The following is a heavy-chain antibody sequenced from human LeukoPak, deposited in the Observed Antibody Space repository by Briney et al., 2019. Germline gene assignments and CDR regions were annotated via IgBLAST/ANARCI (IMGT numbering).Heavy chain of an antibody. D-gene: IGHD2-15*01. V-gene: IGHV3-21*04. CDR1: GFTFSSYS. CDR2: ISSSSSYI. CDR3: AKDRGLGYCSGGSCYRIGFDY. Sequence: GGSLRLSCAASGFTFSSYSMNWVRQAPGKGLEWVSSISSSSSYIYYADSVKGRFTISRDNAKNSLYLQMNSLRAEDTAVYYCAKDRGLGYCSGGSCYRIGFDYWGQGTLVTVSS. J-gene: IGHJ4*02.